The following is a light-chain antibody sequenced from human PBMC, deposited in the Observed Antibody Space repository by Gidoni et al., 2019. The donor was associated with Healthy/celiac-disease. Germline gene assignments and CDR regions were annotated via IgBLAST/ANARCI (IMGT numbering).Light chain of an antibody. CDR2: DVT. CDR3: SSYTSSNTLTVL. J-gene: IGLJ2*01. Sequence: QSALTQPASVSGSPGQSITISCTGTSSDVGGYNFVSWYQQHPGKAPKLIIYDVTNRPSGVSNRFSGSKSGNTASLTISGLQAEDEADYYCSSYTSSNTLTVLLGGGTKLTVL. V-gene: IGLV2-14*01. CDR1: SSDVGGYNF.